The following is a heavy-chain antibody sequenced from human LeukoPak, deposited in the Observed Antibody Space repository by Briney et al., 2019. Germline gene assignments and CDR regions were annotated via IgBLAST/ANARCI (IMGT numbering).Heavy chain of an antibody. CDR3: ARWNPYDSAGYYYAFDY. CDR2: INHSGST. V-gene: IGHV4-34*01. J-gene: IGHJ4*02. Sequence: SETLSLTCAVYGGSFSGYYWSWIRQPPGKGLEWIGEINHSGSTNYNPSLKSRVTISVDTSKNQFSLKLSSVTAADTAVYYRARWNPYDSAGYYYAFDYWGQGTLVTVSS. D-gene: IGHD3-22*01. CDR1: GGSFSGYY.